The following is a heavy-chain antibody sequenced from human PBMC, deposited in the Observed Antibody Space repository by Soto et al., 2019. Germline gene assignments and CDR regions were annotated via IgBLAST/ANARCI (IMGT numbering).Heavy chain of an antibody. CDR2: IKEDGSEK. V-gene: IGHV3-7*03. CDR3: ARGLD. J-gene: IGHJ4*02. D-gene: IGHD5-12*01. Sequence: SGGSLRLSCADSGFTFSSNWMSWVRQAPGKGLEWVANIKEDGSEKYYVDSVKGRFTISRDNAKNSLYLQMNSLRAEDAAVYYCARGLDWGQGTLVTVSS. CDR1: GFTFSSNW.